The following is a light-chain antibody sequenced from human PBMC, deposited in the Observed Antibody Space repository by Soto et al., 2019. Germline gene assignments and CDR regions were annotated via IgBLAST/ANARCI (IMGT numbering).Light chain of an antibody. Sequence: QSVLTQPPSVSGAPGQRVTISCTGSSSNIGAGYDVHWYQHLPGTAPKLLIYGNTNRPSGVPDRFSGSKSGTSASLAITGLQAEDEADYYCQSFDSSLSVIFGGGTKL. V-gene: IGLV1-40*01. CDR2: GNT. J-gene: IGLJ2*01. CDR3: QSFDSSLSVI. CDR1: SSNIGAGYD.